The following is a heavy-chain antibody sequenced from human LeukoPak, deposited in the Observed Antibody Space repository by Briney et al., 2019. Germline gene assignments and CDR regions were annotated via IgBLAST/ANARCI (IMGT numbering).Heavy chain of an antibody. CDR3: ARHWKPRIAAALDY. V-gene: IGHV4-39*01. CDR1: GGSISSSSYY. CDR2: IYYSGST. D-gene: IGHD6-13*01. Sequence: PSETLSLTCTVSGGSISSSSYYWGWIRQPPGKGLEWIGSIYYSGSTYYNPSLKSRVTISVDTSKNQFSLKLSSVTAADTAVYYCARHWKPRIAAALDYWGQGTLVTVSS. J-gene: IGHJ4*02.